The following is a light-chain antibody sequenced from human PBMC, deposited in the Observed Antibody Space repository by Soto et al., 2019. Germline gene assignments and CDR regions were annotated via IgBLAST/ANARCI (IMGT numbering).Light chain of an antibody. CDR2: GAS. CDR3: QQYNNWPPWT. Sequence: IGFTQSPGTLSVSPGERATLSCRASQSVGSYLAWYQQKPGQAPRLLIYGASTRAAGIPARFSGSGSGTEFTLTISSLQSEDFAVYYCQQYNNWPPWTFGQGTKVDVK. V-gene: IGKV3-15*01. CDR1: QSVGSY. J-gene: IGKJ1*01.